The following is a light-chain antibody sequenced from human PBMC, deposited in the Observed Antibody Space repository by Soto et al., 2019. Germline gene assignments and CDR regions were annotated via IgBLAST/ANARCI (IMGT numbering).Light chain of an antibody. Sequence: QSALTPPPSASGSPGQSVTISCTGPSSDVGDYDYVSWYQHHPGKAPRLMIYEVTKRPSGVPHRFSGSKSGNTASLTVSGLQAEDEADYYCSSYAGSNNLVFGGGTTLTVL. CDR2: EVT. CDR3: SSYAGSNNLV. CDR1: SSDVGDYDY. V-gene: IGLV2-8*01. J-gene: IGLJ2*01.